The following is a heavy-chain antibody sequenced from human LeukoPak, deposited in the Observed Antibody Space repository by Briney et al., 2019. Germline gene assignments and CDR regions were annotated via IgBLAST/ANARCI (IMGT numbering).Heavy chain of an antibody. J-gene: IGHJ4*02. V-gene: IGHV4-39*01. CDR2: IYYSGST. CDR1: GGSISSSSYY. Sequence: PSGTLSLTCPVSGGSISSSSYYWGWIRQPPGKGLEWIGSIYYSGSTYYNPSLKSRVTMSVDTSKNQFSLKLSSVTAADTAVYYCARVPFYGDYAFDYWGQGTLVTVSS. D-gene: IGHD4-17*01. CDR3: ARVPFYGDYAFDY.